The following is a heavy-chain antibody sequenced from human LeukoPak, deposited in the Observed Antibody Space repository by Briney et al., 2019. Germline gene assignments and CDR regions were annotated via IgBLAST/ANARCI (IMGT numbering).Heavy chain of an antibody. CDR3: ARAASSGLIGYYYYGMDV. D-gene: IGHD6-19*01. J-gene: IGHJ6*02. CDR2: ISYDGSNK. V-gene: IGHV3-30-3*01. Sequence: GGSLRLSCAASGFTFSSYAMHWVRQAPGKGLEWVAVISYDGSNKYYADSVKGRFTISRDNSKNTLYLQMNSLRAEDTAVYYCARAASSGLIGYYYYGMDVWGQGTTVTVSS. CDR1: GFTFSSYA.